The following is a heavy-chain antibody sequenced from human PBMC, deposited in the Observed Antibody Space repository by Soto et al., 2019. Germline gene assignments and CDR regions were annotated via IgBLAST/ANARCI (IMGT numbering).Heavy chain of an antibody. V-gene: IGHV1-3*01. Sequence: ASVKVSCKASGYTFTSYAMHWVRQAPGQRLEWMGWINAGNGNTKYSQKYQGRVTITRDTSASTAYMELSSLRSEDTAVYYCARTYYDFWSGYYMRSDLTPDFDYWGQGTLVTVSS. CDR1: GYTFTSYA. D-gene: IGHD3-3*01. CDR2: INAGNGNT. J-gene: IGHJ4*02. CDR3: ARTYYDFWSGYYMRSDLTPDFDY.